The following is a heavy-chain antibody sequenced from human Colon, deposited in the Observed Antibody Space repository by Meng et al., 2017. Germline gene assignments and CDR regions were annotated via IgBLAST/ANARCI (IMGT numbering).Heavy chain of an antibody. CDR1: GFTFSSYA. CDR2: ISYDGSNK. D-gene: IGHD1-26*01. CDR3: VGSYFDY. J-gene: IGHJ4*02. V-gene: IGHV3-30*01. Sequence: GGSLRSSCAASGFTFSSYAMHWVRQAPGKGLEGVAVISYDGSNKYYADSVKGRFTISRDNSKNTLYLQMNSLRAEDTAVYYCVGSYFDYWGQGTLVTGSS.